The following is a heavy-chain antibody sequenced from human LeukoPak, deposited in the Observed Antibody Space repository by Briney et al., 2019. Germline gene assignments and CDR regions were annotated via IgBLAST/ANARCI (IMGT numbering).Heavy chain of an antibody. Sequence: GGSLRLSCAASGFTFNNYAMHWVRQAPGKGLEWLAVVTYAGSNQYYADSVKGRFTISRDNSKKTLYLEMNNLRAEDTAVYYCARVRDGYNFRGLDYWGQGTLVTVSS. D-gene: IGHD5-24*01. J-gene: IGHJ4*02. CDR1: GFTFNNYA. CDR2: VTYAGSNQ. CDR3: ARVRDGYNFRGLDY. V-gene: IGHV3-30-3*01.